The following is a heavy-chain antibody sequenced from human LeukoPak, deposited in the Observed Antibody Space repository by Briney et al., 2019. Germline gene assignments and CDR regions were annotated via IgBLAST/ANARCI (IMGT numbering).Heavy chain of an antibody. Sequence: PSETLSLTCAVSGGSLSGYYWTWIRQPPGKGLEWIGEINHSGSTYCNPSLKSRVTISVDTSKNQFSLKLNSVTAADTAVYYCARNRGVHPPGYWGQGTLVTVSS. J-gene: IGHJ4*02. CDR1: GGSLSGYY. V-gene: IGHV4-34*01. CDR3: ARNRGVHPPGY. CDR2: INHSGST.